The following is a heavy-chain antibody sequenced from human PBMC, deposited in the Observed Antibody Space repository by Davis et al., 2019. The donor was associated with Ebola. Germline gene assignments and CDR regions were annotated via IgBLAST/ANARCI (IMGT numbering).Heavy chain of an antibody. Sequence: LSLTCAASGFTFSSYEMNWVRQAPGKGLEWVSYISSSGSTIYYADSVKGRFTISRDNAKNSLYLQMNSLRAEDTAVYYCAKEGHSGYDSLFVRNYYYYGMDVWGQGTTVTVSS. V-gene: IGHV3-48*03. D-gene: IGHD5-12*01. CDR3: AKEGHSGYDSLFVRNYYYYGMDV. CDR1: GFTFSSYE. J-gene: IGHJ6*02. CDR2: ISSSGSTI.